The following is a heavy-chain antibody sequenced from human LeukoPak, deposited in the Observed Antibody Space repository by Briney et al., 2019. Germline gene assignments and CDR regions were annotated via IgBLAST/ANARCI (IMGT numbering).Heavy chain of an antibody. Sequence: GGSLRLSCAASGFTFSDYYMSWIRQAPGKGLEWVSYISSSGSTIYYADSVKGRFTISRDNAKNSLYLQMNSLRAEDTAVYYCARERSTSSQNWFDPWGQGTLVTVSS. D-gene: IGHD2-2*01. V-gene: IGHV3-11*01. J-gene: IGHJ5*02. CDR2: ISSSGSTI. CDR3: ARERSTSSQNWFDP. CDR1: GFTFSDYY.